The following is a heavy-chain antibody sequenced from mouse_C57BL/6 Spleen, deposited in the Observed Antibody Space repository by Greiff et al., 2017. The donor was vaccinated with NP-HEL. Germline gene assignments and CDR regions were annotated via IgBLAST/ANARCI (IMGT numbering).Heavy chain of an antibody. CDR1: GYAFSSSW. CDR2: IYPGDGDT. Sequence: QVQLQRSGPELVKPGASVKISCKASGYAFSSSWMNWVKQRPGKGLEWIGRIYPGDGDTNYNGKFKGKATLTADKSSSTAYMQLSSLTSEDSAVYFCARGDYSNFYAMDYWGQGTSVTVSS. V-gene: IGHV1-82*01. J-gene: IGHJ4*01. D-gene: IGHD2-5*01. CDR3: ARGDYSNFYAMDY.